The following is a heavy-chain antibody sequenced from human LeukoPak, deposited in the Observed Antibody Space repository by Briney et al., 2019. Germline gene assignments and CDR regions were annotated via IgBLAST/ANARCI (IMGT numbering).Heavy chain of an antibody. J-gene: IGHJ4*02. CDR2: ISDSGGST. D-gene: IGHD2-15*01. Sequence: PGGSLRLSCAASGFTFSSYVMSWVRQAPGKGLEWVSTISDSGGSTYYTDSVKGRFTISRDNSKNTLYLQMNSLRAEDTAVYYCAEDRYCSGSSCALYYFDSWGQGTLVTVSS. V-gene: IGHV3-23*01. CDR3: AEDRYCSGSSCALYYFDS. CDR1: GFTFSSYV.